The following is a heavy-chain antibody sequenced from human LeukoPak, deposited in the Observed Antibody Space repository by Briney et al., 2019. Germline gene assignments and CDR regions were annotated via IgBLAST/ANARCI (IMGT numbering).Heavy chain of an antibody. V-gene: IGHV3-21*01. CDR3: ARVRSVGGNPHAFNI. J-gene: IGHJ3*02. D-gene: IGHD4-23*01. CDR2: ISSGGTYK. CDR1: GFTFSDYT. Sequence: GGSLRLSCAASGFTFSDYTMNWVRQAPGKGLEWVSSISSGGTYKYYADSVKGRFTISRDNAQNSLYLQMNSLRVEDTALYYCARVRSVGGNPHAFNIWGQGTMVTVSS.